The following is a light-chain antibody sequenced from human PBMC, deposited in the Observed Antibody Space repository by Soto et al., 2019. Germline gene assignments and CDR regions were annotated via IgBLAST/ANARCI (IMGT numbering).Light chain of an antibody. CDR2: DAL. V-gene: IGKV3-11*01. J-gene: IGKJ3*01. CDR3: QQRSNLPPIT. Sequence: EIVLTQSPATLYLSPGDRATLSCRASQSVDWYVAWYQQKPGQAPRLLIYDALKRATGTPDRFSGSGSGTDFTLTISRLEPEDFAVYYCQQRSNLPPITFGTGTKVDLK. CDR1: QSVDWY.